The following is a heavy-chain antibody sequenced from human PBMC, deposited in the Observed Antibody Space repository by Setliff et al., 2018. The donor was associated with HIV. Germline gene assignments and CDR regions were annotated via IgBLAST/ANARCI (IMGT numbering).Heavy chain of an antibody. V-gene: IGHV4-34*01. D-gene: IGHD4-17*01. J-gene: IGHJ4*02. CDR1: GGSFSDYY. CDR2: INHSGST. CDR3: ARFEVTPVTTRDS. Sequence: KTSETLSLTCAVYGGSFSDYYWSWIRQPPGKGLEWIGEINHSGSTNYNPSLKRRVTISVDTSKNQFSLKLNSVTAADTAVYYCARFEVTPVTTRDSWGQGTLVTVSS.